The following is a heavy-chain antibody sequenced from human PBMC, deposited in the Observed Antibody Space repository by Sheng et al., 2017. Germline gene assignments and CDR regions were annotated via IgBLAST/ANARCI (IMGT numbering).Heavy chain of an antibody. CDR1: GFTFSNYW. V-gene: IGHV3-7*01. J-gene: IGHJ4*02. CDR3: ARGWFGEVWSYYWDY. CDR2: INEGGSAN. Sequence: EVQLVESGGNVRSSLGVPVRLSCVASGFTFSNYWMSWVRQAPGRGLEWVANINEGGSANYYVDSVKGRFTISRDNTKGSLYLQMTILRAEDTAVYYCARGWFGEVWSYYWDYWGPGNPWSPSPQ. D-gene: IGHD3-10*01.